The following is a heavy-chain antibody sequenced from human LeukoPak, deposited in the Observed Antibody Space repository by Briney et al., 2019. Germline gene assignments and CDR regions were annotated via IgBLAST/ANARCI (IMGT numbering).Heavy chain of an antibody. CDR2: ISYDGSNK. CDR1: GFTFSNYA. V-gene: IGHV3-30*04. CDR3: ARNLDI. Sequence: PGGSLRLSCAASGFTFSNYAMSWVRQAPGKGLEWVAVISYDGSNKYYADSVKGRFTISRDNSKNTLYLQMNSLRAEDTAVYYCARNLDIWGQGTMVTVSS. J-gene: IGHJ3*02.